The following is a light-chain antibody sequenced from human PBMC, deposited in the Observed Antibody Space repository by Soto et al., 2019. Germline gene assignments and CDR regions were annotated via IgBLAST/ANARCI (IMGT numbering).Light chain of an antibody. Sequence: QSALTQPASVSGSPGQSITISCTGTSSDVGRYKLVSWYQQHPGKVPKLMIYEDNKRPSGVSNRFSGSKSGNTASLTISGLQAEDEADYYCCSFAGSSTLVFGGGTQLTVL. CDR3: CSFAGSSTLV. CDR2: EDN. J-gene: IGLJ2*01. V-gene: IGLV2-23*01. CDR1: SSDVGRYKL.